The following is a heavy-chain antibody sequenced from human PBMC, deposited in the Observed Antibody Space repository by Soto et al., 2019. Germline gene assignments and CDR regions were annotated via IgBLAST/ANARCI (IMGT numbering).Heavy chain of an antibody. J-gene: IGHJ6*02. CDR2: IYYSGST. CDR1: GGSIISSSYY. V-gene: IGHV4-39*01. CDR3: ARQHYYYYGMDV. Sequence: PSETLSLTCTVAGGSIISSSYYWGWIRQPPGKGLEWIGSIYYSGSTYYNPSLKSRVTISVDTSKNQFSLKLSSVTAADTAVYYCARQHYYYYGMDVWGQGTTVTSP.